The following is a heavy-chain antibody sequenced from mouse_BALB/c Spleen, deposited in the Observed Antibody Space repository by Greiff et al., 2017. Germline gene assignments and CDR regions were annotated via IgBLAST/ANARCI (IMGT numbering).Heavy chain of an antibody. CDR1: GFSLTSYG. V-gene: IGHV2-6-2*01. CDR2: IWSDGST. D-gene: IGHD2-10*01. J-gene: IGHJ4*01. CDR3: ARHSPYSGIYAMDY. Sequence: QVQLQQSGPDLVAPSQSLSITCTVSGFSLTSYGVHWVRQPPGKGLEWLVVIWSDGSTTYNSALKSRLSISKDNSKSQVFLKMNSLQTDDTAMYYCARHSPYSGIYAMDYWGQGTSVTVSS.